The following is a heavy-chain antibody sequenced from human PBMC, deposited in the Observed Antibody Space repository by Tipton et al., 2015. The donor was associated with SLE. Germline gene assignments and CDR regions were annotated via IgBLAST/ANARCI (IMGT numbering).Heavy chain of an antibody. Sequence: SLRLSCAASRFTFNNFWMHWVRQAPGKGLVWVSHINSDGSSTSYADSVKGRFTISRDNAENTLYLQMNSLRAEDTAVYYCARAFPGYYYYMDVWGKGTTVTVSS. CDR1: RFTFNNFW. J-gene: IGHJ6*03. CDR2: INSDGSST. V-gene: IGHV3-74*01. CDR3: ARAFPGYYYYMDV.